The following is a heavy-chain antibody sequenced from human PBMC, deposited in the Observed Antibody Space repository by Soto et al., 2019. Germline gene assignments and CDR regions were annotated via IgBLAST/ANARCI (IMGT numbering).Heavy chain of an antibody. V-gene: IGHV3-30*18. CDR3: AKDRVIQLLPIWPDP. D-gene: IGHD2-2*01. CDR1: GFSFSKYG. J-gene: IGHJ5*02. CDR2: VSSDGNNK. Sequence: QPGGSLRLSCAASGFSFSKYGMHWVRQAPGKGLEWVAFVSSDGNNKYYGDSVKGRFTISRDNSKNMVFLQVDSLRVDDTAVYYCAKDRVIQLLPIWPDPWGQGTLVTVSS.